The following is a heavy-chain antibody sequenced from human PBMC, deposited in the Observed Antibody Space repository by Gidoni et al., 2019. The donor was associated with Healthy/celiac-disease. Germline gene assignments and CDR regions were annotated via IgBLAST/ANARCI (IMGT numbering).Heavy chain of an antibody. V-gene: IGHV4-34*01. CDR1: GRSFGGYY. CDR3: ARGSGCTNGVCYRKGRSANWFDP. J-gene: IGHJ5*02. Sequence: QVQLQQWGAGLLKPSETLSLTCAVYGRSFGGYYWGWIRQPPGKGLEWIGEINHSGSTNYNPSLKSRVTISVDTSKNQFSLKLSSVTAADTAVYYCARGSGCTNGVCYRKGRSANWFDPWGQGTLVTVSS. CDR2: INHSGST. D-gene: IGHD2-8*01.